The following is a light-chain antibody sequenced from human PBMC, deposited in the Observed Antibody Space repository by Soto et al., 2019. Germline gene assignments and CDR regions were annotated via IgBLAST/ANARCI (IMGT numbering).Light chain of an antibody. Sequence: DIQMTQSPSSLSASVGDRVTITCRASQGISNYLAWYQQKPGKVPKLLIYAASTLQSGASARLSGSGSATDFTVTISTLQPEDVATYYCQKYNSAPLTFGGGTKVVIK. J-gene: IGKJ4*01. CDR1: QGISNY. CDR2: AAS. CDR3: QKYNSAPLT. V-gene: IGKV1-27*01.